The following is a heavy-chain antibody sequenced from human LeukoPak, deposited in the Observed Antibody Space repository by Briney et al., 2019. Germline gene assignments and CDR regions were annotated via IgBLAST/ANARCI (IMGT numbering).Heavy chain of an antibody. CDR1: GGTFSSYA. V-gene: IGHV1-69*06. CDR3: AREIAVAAPWYFDL. Sequence: ASVKVSCNASGGTFSSYAISWVRQAPGQGLEWMGRIIPIFGTANYAQKFQGRVTITADKSTSTAYMELSSLRSEDTAVYYCAREIAVAAPWYFDLWGRGTLVTVSS. J-gene: IGHJ2*01. D-gene: IGHD6-19*01. CDR2: IIPIFGTA.